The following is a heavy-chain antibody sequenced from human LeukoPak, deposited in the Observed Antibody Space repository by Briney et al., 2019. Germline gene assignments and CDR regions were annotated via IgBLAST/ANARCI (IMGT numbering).Heavy chain of an antibody. CDR1: GYTFTSYA. CDR2: INTNTGKP. Sequence: ASVKVSRKASGYTFTSYAMNWVRQAPGQGLEWMGWINTNTGKPTYAQGFTGRFVFSLDSSVSTAYLQINSLNAEGTAVYYCARAASLDYWGQGTLVTVSS. J-gene: IGHJ4*02. CDR3: ARAASLDY. D-gene: IGHD2-2*01. V-gene: IGHV7-4-1*02.